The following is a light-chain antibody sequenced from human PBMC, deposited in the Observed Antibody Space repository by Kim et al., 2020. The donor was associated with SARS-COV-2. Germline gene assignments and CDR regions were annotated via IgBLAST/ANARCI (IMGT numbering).Light chain of an antibody. V-gene: IGLV2-11*01. J-gene: IGLJ2*01. CDR3: CSYAGSVV. Sequence: SPAQPVPISCTGTSGDVGSYNYVSWYQQHPGKAPKLIIYDVTKRPSGVPDRFSGSKSGNTASLTISGLQAEDEADYYCCSYAGSVVFGGGTQLTVL. CDR1: SGDVGSYNY. CDR2: DVT.